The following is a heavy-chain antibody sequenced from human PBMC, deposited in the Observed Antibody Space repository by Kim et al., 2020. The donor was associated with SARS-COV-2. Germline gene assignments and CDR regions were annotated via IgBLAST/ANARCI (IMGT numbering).Heavy chain of an antibody. V-gene: IGHV4-4*02. CDR1: GGSISSSNW. Sequence: SETLSLTCAVSGGSISSSNWWSWVRQPPGKGLEWIGEIYHSGSTNYNPSLKSRVTISVDKSKNQFSLKLSSVTAADTAVYYCATMGVVVVVAARFGEYFQHWGQGTLVTVSS. CDR3: ATMGVVVVVAARFGEYFQH. J-gene: IGHJ1*01. D-gene: IGHD2-15*01. CDR2: IYHSGST.